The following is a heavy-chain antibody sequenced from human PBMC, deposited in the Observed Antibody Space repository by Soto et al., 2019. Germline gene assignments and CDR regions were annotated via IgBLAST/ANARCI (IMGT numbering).Heavy chain of an antibody. CDR2: IYYSGST. CDR1: GGSISSSRYY. Sequence: LQLQESGPGLVKPSETLSLTCTVSGGSISSSRYYWGWIRQPPGKGLEWIGSIYYSGSTYYNPSLKSRVTISVDTSKNQFSLKLRSVTSADTAVYYCARHSERGRPSPVTHAFDIWGQGTMVTVSS. CDR3: ARHSERGRPSPVTHAFDI. J-gene: IGHJ3*02. D-gene: IGHD4-17*01. V-gene: IGHV4-39*01.